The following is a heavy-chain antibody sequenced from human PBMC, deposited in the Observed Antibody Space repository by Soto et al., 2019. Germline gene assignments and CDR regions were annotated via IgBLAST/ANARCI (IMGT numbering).Heavy chain of an antibody. V-gene: IGHV1-18*01. Sequence: ASVKVSCKASGYTFTSYGISWVRQAPVQGLEWMGWISAYNGNTNYAQKLQGRVTMTTDTSTSTAYMQLRRLRSDDTAVYYCARDPSQPHRSPLSLAYWGPGTLVTLSS. CDR3: ARDPSQPHRSPLSLAY. CDR1: GYTFTSYG. CDR2: ISAYNGNT. J-gene: IGHJ4*02. D-gene: IGHD2-21*01.